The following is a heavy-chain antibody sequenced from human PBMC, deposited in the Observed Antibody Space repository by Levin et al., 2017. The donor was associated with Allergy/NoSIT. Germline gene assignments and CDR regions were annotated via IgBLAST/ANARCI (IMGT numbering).Heavy chain of an antibody. CDR2: ISGSGGST. CDR3: AKVGRGSLTRPYYFDY. CDR1: GFTFSSYA. D-gene: IGHD6-13*01. Sequence: LSLTCAASGFTFSSYAMSWVRQAPGKGLEWVSGISGSGGSTYYGDSVKGRFTISRDNSKNTLYLQMNSLRAEDTAVYYCAKVGRGSLTRPYYFDYWGQGTLVTVSS. J-gene: IGHJ4*02. V-gene: IGHV3-23*01.